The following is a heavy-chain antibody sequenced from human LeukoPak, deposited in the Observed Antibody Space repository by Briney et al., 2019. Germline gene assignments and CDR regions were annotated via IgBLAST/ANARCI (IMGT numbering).Heavy chain of an antibody. V-gene: IGHV5-10-1*01. CDR3: ARHRYSSGWSDYFDY. J-gene: IGHJ4*02. CDR2: IDPSDSYT. CDR1: GYSFTSYW. Sequence: GESLRISCKGSGYSFTSYWISWVRQMPGKGLEWVGRIDPSDSYTNYSPSFQGHVTISADKSISTAYLQWGSLKASDAAMFSCARHRYSSGWSDYFDYWGQGTLVTVSS. D-gene: IGHD6-19*01.